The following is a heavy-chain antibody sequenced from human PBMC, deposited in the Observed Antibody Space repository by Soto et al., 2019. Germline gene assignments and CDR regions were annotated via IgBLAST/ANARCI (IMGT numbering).Heavy chain of an antibody. J-gene: IGHJ6*02. D-gene: IGHD1-20*01. CDR3: TTGINGTFPFSEDYGMDV. CDR2: IKSKTDGGTT. Sequence: PGGSLRLSCAASGFTFSNAWMNWVRQAPGKGLEWVGRIKSKTDGGTTDYAAPVKGRFTISRDDSKNTLYLQMNSLKTEDTAVYYCTTGINGTFPFSEDYGMDVWGQGNTVTVS. V-gene: IGHV3-15*07. CDR1: GFTFSNAW.